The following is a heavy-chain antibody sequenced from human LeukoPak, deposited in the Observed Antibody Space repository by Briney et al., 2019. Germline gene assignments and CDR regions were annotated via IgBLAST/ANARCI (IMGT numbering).Heavy chain of an antibody. CDR3: SRSLDY. V-gene: IGHV3-7*01. CDR2: INQDGSVQ. CDR1: GFTFSGYW. Sequence: PGGSLRLSCAASGFTFSGYWMDWVRQAPGKEMEWVANINQDGSVQYYAASVRGRFTISRDNAKNSLHLQMNVLKVDDTAIYYCSRSLDYLGQGALVTVSS. J-gene: IGHJ4*02.